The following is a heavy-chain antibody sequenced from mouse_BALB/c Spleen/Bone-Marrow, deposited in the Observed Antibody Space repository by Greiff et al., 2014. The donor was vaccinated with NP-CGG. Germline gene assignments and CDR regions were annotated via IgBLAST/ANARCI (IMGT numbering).Heavy chain of an antibody. J-gene: IGHJ3*01. CDR3: APYYYGSSQFAY. Sequence: VQLQQSGAELVKPGASVKLSCTASGFNIKDTYMHWVKQRPEQGLEWIGRIDPANGNTKYDPKFQGKATITAGTSSNTAYLQLSSLTSEDTAVYYCAPYYYGSSQFAYWGQGTLVTVSA. CDR2: IDPANGNT. CDR1: GFNIKDTY. V-gene: IGHV14-3*02. D-gene: IGHD1-1*01.